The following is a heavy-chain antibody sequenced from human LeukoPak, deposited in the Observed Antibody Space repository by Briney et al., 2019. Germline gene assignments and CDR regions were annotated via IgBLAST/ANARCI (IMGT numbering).Heavy chain of an antibody. Sequence: GGSLRLSCAASGFTFSSYSMNWVRQAPGKGLEWVSYISSSSTIYYADSVKGRFTISRDNAKNSLYLQMNSLRAEDTAVYYCARDRRYYDSSGYNYFDYWGQGTLVTVSS. V-gene: IGHV3-48*01. CDR2: ISSSSTI. J-gene: IGHJ4*02. CDR3: ARDRRYYDSSGYNYFDY. D-gene: IGHD3-22*01. CDR1: GFTFSSYS.